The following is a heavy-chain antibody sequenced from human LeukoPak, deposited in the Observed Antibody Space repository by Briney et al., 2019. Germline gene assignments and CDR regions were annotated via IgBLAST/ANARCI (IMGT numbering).Heavy chain of an antibody. CDR1: GGSFSGYY. J-gene: IGHJ4*02. CDR2: IYHSGST. CDR3: ARALIGSVPDY. Sequence: PSETLSLTCAVYGGSFSGYYWSWIRQSPGKGLEWIGYIYHSGSTTYNPPLKSRVTISIHTSKNHFSLKLDSVTAADTAVYYCARALIGSVPDYWGQGTLVTVSS. D-gene: IGHD3-22*01. V-gene: IGHV4-59*01.